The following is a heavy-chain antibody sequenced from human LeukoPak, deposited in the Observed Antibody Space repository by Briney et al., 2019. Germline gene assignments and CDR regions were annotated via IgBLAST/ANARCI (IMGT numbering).Heavy chain of an antibody. J-gene: IGHJ3*02. V-gene: IGHV3-9*01. Sequence: PGGSLRLSCAASGFTFDDYAMHWVRQAPGKGLEWVSGISWNSGSIGYADSVKGRFTISRDNAKNSLYLQMNSLRAEDTALYYCAKVQFDYGDYGGDVGAFDIWGQGTMVTVSS. D-gene: IGHD4-17*01. CDR3: AKVQFDYGDYGGDVGAFDI. CDR1: GFTFDDYA. CDR2: ISWNSGSI.